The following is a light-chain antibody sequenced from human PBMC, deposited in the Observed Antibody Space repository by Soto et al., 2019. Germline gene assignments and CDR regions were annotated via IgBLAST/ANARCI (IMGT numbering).Light chain of an antibody. V-gene: IGKV3-11*01. Sequence: EVVLTQSPDTLSLPPGERATLSCRASQSISSYLAWYQQKPGQAPRLLIYDASSRATGIPARFSGSGSGTDFTLTISSLQAEDSAVYYCQQYYNWPRTFGQGTRLEIK. CDR3: QQYYNWPRT. J-gene: IGKJ5*01. CDR1: QSISSY. CDR2: DAS.